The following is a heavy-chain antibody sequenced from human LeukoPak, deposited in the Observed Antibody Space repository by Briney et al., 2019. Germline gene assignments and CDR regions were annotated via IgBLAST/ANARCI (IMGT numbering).Heavy chain of an antibody. V-gene: IGHV3-53*01. Sequence: GGSLRLSCAASGCTVSSNYMNWVRQAPGKGLEWVSLIYSGSSTNYADSVKGRFTISRDNSKNTLYLQMNSLRAEDTAVYYCARGPRPGCSGYPNRDYWGQGTLVTVSS. CDR2: IYSGSST. CDR3: ARGPRPGCSGYPNRDY. CDR1: GCTVSSNY. D-gene: IGHD3-22*01. J-gene: IGHJ4*02.